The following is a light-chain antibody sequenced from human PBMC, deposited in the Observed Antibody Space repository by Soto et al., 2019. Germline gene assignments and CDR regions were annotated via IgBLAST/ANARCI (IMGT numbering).Light chain of an antibody. CDR3: GLFTSSATGV. CDR2: DVI. CDR1: TSDVGDYEH. J-gene: IGLJ3*02. Sequence: QSALPQPPSVSGSPGPSVTLSCTIATSDVGDYEHVSWYQLAPGTTPKLLISDVINRPSGVPDRFSGSKSGNTPSLTIAGLQAEDEADYYCGLFTSSATGVFGGGTKLTVL. V-gene: IGLV2-18*01.